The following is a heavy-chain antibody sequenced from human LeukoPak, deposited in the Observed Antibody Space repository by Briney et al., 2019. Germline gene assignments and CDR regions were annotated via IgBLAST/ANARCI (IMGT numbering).Heavy chain of an antibody. Sequence: GASVKDSCKASGYTFIDYWIHWVRQAPGQGLEWMGRIDLNTGDTTSAQKFQGRVTMTRDTSISTVYLDLSGLGSDDTAVYYCARDAPHQRFDYWGQGTLVTVSS. CDR2: IDLNTGDT. CDR3: ARDAPHQRFDY. J-gene: IGHJ4*02. CDR1: GYTFIDYW. V-gene: IGHV1-2*02.